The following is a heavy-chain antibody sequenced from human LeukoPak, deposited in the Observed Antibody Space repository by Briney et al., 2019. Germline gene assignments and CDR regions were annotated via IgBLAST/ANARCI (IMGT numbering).Heavy chain of an antibody. V-gene: IGHV3-11*01. D-gene: IGHD6-13*01. J-gene: IGHJ5*02. Sequence: PGGSLRLSCAASGFTFSDYYMSWIRQAPGKGLEWVSYISSSGSTIYYADSVKGRFTISRDNAKNSLYLQMNSLRAEDTAVYYCAKDSTDSSSWYGASPPWFDPWGQGTLVTVSS. CDR1: GFTFSDYY. CDR3: AKDSTDSSSWYGASPPWFDP. CDR2: ISSSGSTI.